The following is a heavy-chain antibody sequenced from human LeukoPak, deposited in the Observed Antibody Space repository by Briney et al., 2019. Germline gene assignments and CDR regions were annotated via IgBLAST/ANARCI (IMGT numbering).Heavy chain of an antibody. V-gene: IGHV1-2*02. CDR2: INPDGGFT. CDR1: EYTFTDYY. D-gene: IGHD6-6*01. J-gene: IGHJ4*02. CDR3: ARDPIYSSSSPGYDY. Sequence: GASVKVSCKASEYTFTDYYIHWMRQAPGQGLEWIGWINPDGGFTSYAQKFQGRVTMNRDMSIGTAYMELSRLTSDDTAVYYCARDPIYSSSSPGYDYWGQGTLVTVSS.